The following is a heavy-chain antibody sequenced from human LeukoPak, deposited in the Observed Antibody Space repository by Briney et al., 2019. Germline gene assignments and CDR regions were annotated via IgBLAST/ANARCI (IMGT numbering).Heavy chain of an antibody. D-gene: IGHD4-17*01. J-gene: IGHJ6*03. CDR3: AKDKNGHGDYYYMDV. CDR2: IRFDGSNK. V-gene: IGHV3-30*02. Sequence: GGSLRLSCVASGFSFSTFGMHWVRQAPGKGLEWVAFIRFDGSNKYYADSVKGRFTISRDNSKNTLYLQMNSLRPEDTGVYYCAKDKNGHGDYYYMDVWGKGTTVTVSS. CDR1: GFSFSTFG.